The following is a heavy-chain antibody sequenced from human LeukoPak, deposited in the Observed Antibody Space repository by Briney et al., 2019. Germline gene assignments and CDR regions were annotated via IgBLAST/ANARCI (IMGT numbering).Heavy chain of an antibody. CDR3: ARRPSYCSGGSCYDY. D-gene: IGHD2-15*01. Sequence: ASVKVSCKASGYIFSDYYMHWVRQAPGQGLEWMGRIIPILGIANYAQKFQGRVTITADKSTSTAYMELSSLRSEDTAVYYCARRPSYCSGGSCYDYWGQGTLVTVSS. J-gene: IGHJ4*02. CDR2: IIPILGIA. V-gene: IGHV1-69*02. CDR1: GYIFSDYY.